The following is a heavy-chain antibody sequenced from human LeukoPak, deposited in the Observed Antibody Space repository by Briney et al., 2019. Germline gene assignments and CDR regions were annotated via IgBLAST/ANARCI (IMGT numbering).Heavy chain of an antibody. CDR2: ISGSGGST. V-gene: IGHV3-23*01. Sequence: PGGSLRLSCAASGFTFSSYAMSWVRQAPGKGLEWVSAISGSGGSTYYADSVKGRFTISRDNSKNTLYLQMNSLRAEDTAVYYCAKDRYGWELPYYFDYWGQGTLVTVSS. CDR1: GFTFSSYA. CDR3: AKDRYGWELPYYFDY. J-gene: IGHJ4*02. D-gene: IGHD1-26*01.